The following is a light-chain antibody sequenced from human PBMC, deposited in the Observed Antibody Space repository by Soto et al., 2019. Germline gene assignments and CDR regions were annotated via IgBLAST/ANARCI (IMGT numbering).Light chain of an antibody. V-gene: IGLV3-1*01. CDR1: KVGNKY. CDR3: QTWDNNIKI. J-gene: IGLJ2*01. Sequence: SYELTQTPSVSVSPGQTASITCSADKVGNKYVCWYQQKAGQSPILVIYQNNLRPSGIPERFSASNSGNTATLTISGTQAMDEADYYCQTWDNNIKIFGGRTKVTVL. CDR2: QNN.